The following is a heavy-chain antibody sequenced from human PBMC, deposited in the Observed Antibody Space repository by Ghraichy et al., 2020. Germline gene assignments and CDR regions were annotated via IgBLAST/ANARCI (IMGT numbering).Heavy chain of an antibody. CDR3: ARVYYDILTGYYFFDY. CDR1: GGSISSYY. J-gene: IGHJ4*02. Sequence: SETLSLTCTVSGGSISSYYWSWIRQPPGKGLEWIGYIYYSGSTNYNPSLKSRVTISVDTSKNQFSLKLSSVTAADTAVYYCARVYYDILTGYYFFDYWGQGTLVTVSS. V-gene: IGHV4-59*01. CDR2: IYYSGST. D-gene: IGHD3-9*01.